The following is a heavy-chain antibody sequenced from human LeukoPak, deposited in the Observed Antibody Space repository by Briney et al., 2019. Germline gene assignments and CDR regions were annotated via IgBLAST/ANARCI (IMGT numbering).Heavy chain of an antibody. J-gene: IGHJ3*02. CDR3: ASVTMGLFDI. CDR2: IYYSGST. D-gene: IGHD4/OR15-4a*01. V-gene: IGHV4-59*12. CDR1: GGSISSYY. Sequence: ETLSLTCTVSGGSISSYYWSWVRQPPGKGLEWIGYIYYSGSTNYNPSLKSRVTMSVDTSKNQFSLKLSSVTAADTAVYYCASVTMGLFDIWGQGTMVTVSS.